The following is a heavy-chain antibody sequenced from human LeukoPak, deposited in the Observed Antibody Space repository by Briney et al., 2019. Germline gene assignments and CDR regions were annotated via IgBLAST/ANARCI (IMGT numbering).Heavy chain of an antibody. V-gene: IGHV4-31*03. Sequence: SQTLSLTCTVSGGSISSGGYYWSWLRQHPGKGLEWIGYIYYSGSTYYNPSLKSRVTISVDTSKNQFSLKLSSVTAADTAVYYCARETRVDTLDDAFDIWGQGTMVTVSS. CDR1: GGSISSGGYY. J-gene: IGHJ3*02. CDR3: ARETRVDTLDDAFDI. CDR2: IYYSGST. D-gene: IGHD3-9*01.